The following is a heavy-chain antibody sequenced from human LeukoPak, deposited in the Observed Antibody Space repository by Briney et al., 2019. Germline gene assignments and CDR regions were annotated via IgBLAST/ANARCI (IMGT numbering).Heavy chain of an antibody. V-gene: IGHV3-48*03. J-gene: IGHJ4*02. CDR2: ISSSGSTI. CDR1: GFTFSSYE. D-gene: IGHD5-12*01. Sequence: GGSLRLSCAASGFTFSSYEMNWVRQAPGKGPEWVSYISSSGSTIYYADSVKGRFTIPRDNAKNSLYLQMNSLRAEDTAVYYCARDFGGYDFFFDYWGQGTLVTVSS. CDR3: ARDFGGYDFFFDY.